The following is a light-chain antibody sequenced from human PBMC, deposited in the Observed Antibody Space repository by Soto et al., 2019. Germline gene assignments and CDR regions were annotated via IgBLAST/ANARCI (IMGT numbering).Light chain of an antibody. CDR3: QHYNKWPLT. J-gene: IGKJ4*01. Sequence: EIVMTQSPAALSVSPGDKVTLSCRASQSISNNLAWYQQKPGQAPRLLIYFASTRATGIPARFSGSGSGTEFSLTISSLQSEGLGLYYCQHYNKWPLTFGGGTKVETK. CDR2: FAS. CDR1: QSISNN. V-gene: IGKV3-15*01.